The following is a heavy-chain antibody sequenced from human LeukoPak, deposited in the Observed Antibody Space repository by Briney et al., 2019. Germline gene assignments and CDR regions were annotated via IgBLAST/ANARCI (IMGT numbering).Heavy chain of an antibody. V-gene: IGHV3-11*04. CDR2: ISSSGSTI. Sequence: GGSLRLSCAASGFTFSDYYMSWIRQAPGKGLEWVSYISSSGSTIYYADSVKGRFTISRDNAKNSLYLQMNSLRAEDTAVYYCARILEWLLSSRTDYWGQGTLVTVSS. CDR1: GFTFSDYY. CDR3: ARILEWLLSSRTDY. J-gene: IGHJ4*02. D-gene: IGHD3-3*01.